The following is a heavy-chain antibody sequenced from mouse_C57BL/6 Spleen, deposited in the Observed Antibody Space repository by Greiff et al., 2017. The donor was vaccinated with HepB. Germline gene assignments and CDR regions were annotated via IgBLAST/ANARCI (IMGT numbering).Heavy chain of an antibody. CDR2: ISSGSSTI. D-gene: IGHD1-1*01. V-gene: IGHV5-17*01. Sequence: DVKLVESGGGLVKPGGSLKLSCAASGFTFSDYGMHWVRQAPEKGLEWVAYISSGSSTIYYADTVKGRFTISRDNAKNTLFLQMTSLRSEDTAMYYCARRLREEGAFDYWGQGTTLTVSS. CDR3: ARRLREEGAFDY. J-gene: IGHJ2*01. CDR1: GFTFSDYG.